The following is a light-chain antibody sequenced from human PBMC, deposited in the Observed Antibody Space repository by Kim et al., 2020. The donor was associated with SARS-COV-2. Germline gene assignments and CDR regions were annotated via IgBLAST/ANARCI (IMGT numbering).Light chain of an antibody. J-gene: IGLJ3*02. CDR2: AVT. V-gene: IGLV2-11*01. Sequence: QSALTQPRSLSGSPGQSVTISCTGTSSDVGGYNYVSWYQLHPGKAPKLMIYAVTERPSGVPDRFSGSKSGNTAFLTISGLQAEDEADYYCSSYAGSSSLLFGGGTKVIVL. CDR3: SSYAGSSSLL. CDR1: SSDVGGYNY.